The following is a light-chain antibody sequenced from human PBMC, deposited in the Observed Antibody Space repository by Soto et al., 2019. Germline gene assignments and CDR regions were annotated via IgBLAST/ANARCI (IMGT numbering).Light chain of an antibody. CDR1: QSVSSSY. CDR3: QQYGSSYT. V-gene: IGKV3-20*01. CDR2: GAS. Sequence: EIVLTQSPGTLSLSPGDRATLSCRASQSVSSSYLAWYQQRPGQAPRLLIYGASSRATGIPGRFSGSGSGTDFTLTISRLEPEDFAVYYCQQYGSSYTFGQGTKLEIK. J-gene: IGKJ2*01.